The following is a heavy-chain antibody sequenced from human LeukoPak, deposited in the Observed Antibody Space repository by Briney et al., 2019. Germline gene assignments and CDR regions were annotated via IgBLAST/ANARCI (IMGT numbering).Heavy chain of an antibody. CDR1: GVSIRSHY. D-gene: IGHD2-15*01. CDR3: ARDGEGDEGWDY. CDR2: ISYSGST. V-gene: IGHV4-59*11. J-gene: IGHJ4*02. Sequence: SETLSLTCTVSGVSIRSHYWIWLRQPPGKGLEWVGDISYSGSTNYNPALKSRVTISVDTSKNQFSLRLTSVTAADTAVYYCARDGEGDEGWDYWGQGTLVAVSS.